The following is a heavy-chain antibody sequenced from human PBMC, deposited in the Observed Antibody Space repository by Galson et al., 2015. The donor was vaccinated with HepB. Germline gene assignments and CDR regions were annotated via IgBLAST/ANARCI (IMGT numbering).Heavy chain of an antibody. CDR2: INPSGGST. J-gene: IGHJ4*02. V-gene: IGHV1-46*01. CDR1: GYTFTSYY. CDR3: ARDVSGARRPKTPDYYFDY. Sequence: SVKVSCKASGYTFTSYYMHWVRQAPGQGLEWMGIINPSGGSTSYAQKFQGRVTMTRDTSTSTVYMELSSLRSEDTAVYYCARDVSGARRPKTPDYYFDYWGQGTLVTVSS. D-gene: IGHD1-26*01.